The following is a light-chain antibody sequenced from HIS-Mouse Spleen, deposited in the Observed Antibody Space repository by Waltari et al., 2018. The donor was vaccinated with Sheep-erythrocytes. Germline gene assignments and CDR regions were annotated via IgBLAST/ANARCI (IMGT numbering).Light chain of an antibody. CDR1: SSDVGGYNY. CDR2: DVS. Sequence: QSALTQPRSVSGSPGQSVTISCTGTSSDVGGYNYVSWYQQHPGKAPKLMIYDVSQRPSGVPERFSGSKSGNTASLTISGLQAEDEADYYCCSYAGSYNHVFATGTKVTVL. V-gene: IGLV2-11*01. CDR3: CSYAGSYNHV. J-gene: IGLJ1*01.